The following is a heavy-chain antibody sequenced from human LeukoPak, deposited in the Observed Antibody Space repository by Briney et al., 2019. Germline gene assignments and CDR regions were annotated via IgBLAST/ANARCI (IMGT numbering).Heavy chain of an antibody. Sequence: GGSLRLSCAACGFTFSGYAMSGVRQAPGKGLEWVSAISGSGWSTYYADSVKGGFTISRDNSKNTLYLQMNSLRAEDTAVYYGAKGDIGWKYYYGMDVWGQGTTVTVSS. D-gene: IGHD2-15*01. CDR2: ISGSGWST. CDR3: AKGDIGWKYYYGMDV. CDR1: GFTFSGYA. J-gene: IGHJ6*02. V-gene: IGHV3-23*01.